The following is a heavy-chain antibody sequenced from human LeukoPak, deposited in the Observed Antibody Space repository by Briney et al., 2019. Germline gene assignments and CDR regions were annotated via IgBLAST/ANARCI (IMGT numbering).Heavy chain of an antibody. CDR2: MNPYSGIT. CDR3: ARENVNRGSSWGYDYFGMDV. Sequence: ASVKASCKASGYTFTSSYDINWVRRAPGQGLEWMGWMNPYSGITGYPQKFQGRVTMTRDTSISTAYMELSSLTSEDTAVYFCARENVNRGSSWGYDYFGMDVWGQGTAVTVSS. D-gene: IGHD6-13*01. CDR1: GYTFTSSYD. V-gene: IGHV1-8*01. J-gene: IGHJ6*02.